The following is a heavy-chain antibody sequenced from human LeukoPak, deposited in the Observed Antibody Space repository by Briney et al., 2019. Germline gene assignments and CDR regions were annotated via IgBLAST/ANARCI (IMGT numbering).Heavy chain of an antibody. D-gene: IGHD1-1*01. Sequence: ASVRVSCKASGYTFTSYGISWGRQAPGQGLEWRGWISAYNGDTNYAQKLQGRVTMTTDTSTSKAYMELRRQRYDDTAVYYSAKAPDHKCLQTTFDRWGQGTLVTASS. CDR1: GYTFTSYG. CDR2: ISAYNGDT. J-gene: IGHJ5*02. CDR3: AKAPDHKCLQTTFDR. V-gene: IGHV1-18*01.